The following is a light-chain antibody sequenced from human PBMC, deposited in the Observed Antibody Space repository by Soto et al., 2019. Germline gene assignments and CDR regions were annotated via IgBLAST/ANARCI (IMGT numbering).Light chain of an antibody. CDR1: QGISTTY. CDR2: GAS. Sequence: EIVVTQSPGTLSLSPGERATLSCRTSQGISTTYLAWYQQRPGQAPRLLIYGASIRATGIPDRFSGAGSGTDFTLTISRLEPXXXXXXXXXXXXXSPPITFGQGTRLEIK. V-gene: IGKV3-20*01. J-gene: IGKJ5*01. CDR3: XXXXXSPPIT.